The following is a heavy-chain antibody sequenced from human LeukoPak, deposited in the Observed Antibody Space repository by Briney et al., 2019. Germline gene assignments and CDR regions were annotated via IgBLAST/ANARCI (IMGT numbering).Heavy chain of an antibody. V-gene: IGHV4-34*01. CDR3: ARHSGGSYVYAFDM. CDR1: GGSFSGYY. Sequence: SETLSLTCAVYGGSFSGYYWSWIRQPPGKRLEWIGTIDYSGTTYYNPSLKSRVTISVDTSKNHFSLKLSSVTAPDTAVYYCARHSGGSYVYAFDMWGQGTMVTVSS. D-gene: IGHD1-26*01. CDR2: IDYSGTT. J-gene: IGHJ3*02.